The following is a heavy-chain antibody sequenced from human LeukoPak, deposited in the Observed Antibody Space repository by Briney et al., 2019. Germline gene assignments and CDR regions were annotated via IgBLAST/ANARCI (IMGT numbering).Heavy chain of an antibody. CDR1: GGSITNGGYY. Sequence: PAETLSLTCTVSGGSITNGGYYWSWIRQPAGKGLEWIGRIYTTGSTNYNPSLKSRVTISLDTSKNQFSLKLSSVTAADTAVYYSARGATVAKHNWFDPWGQGTLVTVSS. J-gene: IGHJ5*02. V-gene: IGHV4-61*02. D-gene: IGHD4-23*01. CDR3: ARGATVAKHNWFDP. CDR2: IYTTGST.